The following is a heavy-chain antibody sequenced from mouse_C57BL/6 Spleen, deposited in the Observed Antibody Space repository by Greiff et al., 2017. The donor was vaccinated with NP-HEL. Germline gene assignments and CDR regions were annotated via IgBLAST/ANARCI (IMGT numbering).Heavy chain of an antibody. CDR1: GYTFTDYY. CDR3: ARRSNEGWYFDV. CDR2: INPNNGGT. J-gene: IGHJ1*03. D-gene: IGHD4-1*01. Sequence: EVQLQQSGPELVKPGASVKISCKASGYTFTDYYMNWVKQSHGKSLEWIGDINPNNGGTSYNQKFKGKATLTVDKSSSTAYMELRSLTSEDSAVYYCARRSNEGWYFDVWGTGTTVTVSS. V-gene: IGHV1-26*01.